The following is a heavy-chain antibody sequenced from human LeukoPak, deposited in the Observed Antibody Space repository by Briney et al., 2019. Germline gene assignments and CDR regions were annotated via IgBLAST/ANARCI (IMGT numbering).Heavy chain of an antibody. CDR1: GYTFTSYG. V-gene: IGHV1-18*01. CDR2: ISAYNGNT. CDR3: ATIRRATMIVVEEDGMDV. Sequence: GASVKVSCKASGYTFTSYGISWVRQAPGQGLEWMGWISAYNGNTNYAQKLQGRVTMTTDTSTSTAYMELRSLRSDDTAVYYCATIRRATMIVVEEDGMDVWGQGTTVTVSS. J-gene: IGHJ6*02. D-gene: IGHD3-22*01.